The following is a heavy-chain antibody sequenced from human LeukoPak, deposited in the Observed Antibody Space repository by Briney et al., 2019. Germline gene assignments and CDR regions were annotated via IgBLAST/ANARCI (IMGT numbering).Heavy chain of an antibody. J-gene: IGHJ4*02. CDR2: INGSGVST. CDR1: GFTISNSA. Sequence: GSLRLSCAASGFTISNSAMSWVRQAPGKGLEWVSSINGSGVSTYYADPVKGRFTISRDNAKNSLYLQMNSLRPEDTALYYCAKDISPHYDTGGYLGSWGRGALVTVSS. CDR3: AKDISPHYDTGGYLGS. V-gene: IGHV3-23*01. D-gene: IGHD3-22*01.